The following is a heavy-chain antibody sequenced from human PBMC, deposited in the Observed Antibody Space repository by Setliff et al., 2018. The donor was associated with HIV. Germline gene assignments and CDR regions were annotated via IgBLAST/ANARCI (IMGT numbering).Heavy chain of an antibody. V-gene: IGHV4-38-2*02. CDR1: GYSMSSYSITSGYY. Sequence: PSETLSLTCSVSGYSMSSYSITSGYYWGWIRQPPGKGLESIGSVSHSGNTYYNPSLKSRVAISLDTSKNQFSLKLSSVTAADTAVYYCARGAIAVAGISYYYYGMDVWGQGTTVTVSS. D-gene: IGHD6-19*01. CDR3: ARGAIAVAGISYYYYGMDV. CDR2: VSHSGNT. J-gene: IGHJ6*02.